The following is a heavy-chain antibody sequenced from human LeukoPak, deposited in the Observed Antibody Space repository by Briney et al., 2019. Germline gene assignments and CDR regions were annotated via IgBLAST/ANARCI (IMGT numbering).Heavy chain of an antibody. CDR2: ISGSGGST. CDR3: AKEVGATTLGWFDP. V-gene: IGHV3-23*01. Sequence: GGSLRLSCAASGFTFTKYGMSWVRQAPGKGLEWVSAISGSGGSTYYADSVKGRFTISRDNSKNTLYLQMNSLRAEDTAVYYCAKEVGATTLGWFDPWGQGTLVTVSS. D-gene: IGHD1-26*01. J-gene: IGHJ5*02. CDR1: GFTFTKYG.